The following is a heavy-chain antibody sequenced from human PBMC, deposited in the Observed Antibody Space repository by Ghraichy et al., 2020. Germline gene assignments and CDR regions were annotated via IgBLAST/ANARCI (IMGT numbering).Heavy chain of an antibody. CDR3: AKSTIAGVGTTCWVFDS. Sequence: SGPTLVKPTQTLTLTCTFSGFSLSTKELGVGWIRQPPGEALEWLAIIYWDDDKRYSPFLKSRLTITKDISRNQVVLTMTNLDHVDTGTYYCAKSTIAGVGTTCWVFDSWGQGTPVTVST. CDR1: GFSLSTKELG. CDR2: IYWDDDK. D-gene: IGHD3-3*01. J-gene: IGHJ4*02. V-gene: IGHV2-5*02.